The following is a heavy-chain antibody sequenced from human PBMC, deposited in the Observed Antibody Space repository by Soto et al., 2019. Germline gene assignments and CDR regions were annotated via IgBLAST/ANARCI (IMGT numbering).Heavy chain of an antibody. CDR3: ASIGCTVNLDY. V-gene: IGHV3-33*01. J-gene: IGHJ4*02. CDR2: IYYDGRNK. D-gene: IGHD4-4*01. Sequence: QMQLVESGGGVVQPGGSLRLSCAASGFSLGAYGMHCVRQAPGKGLEWVAMIYYDGRNKYYADCMKGRFTIFRDNSKNTLIMQMNSLRAEETVVYYCASIGCTVNLDYWGQRTLVNVSS. CDR1: GFSLGAYG.